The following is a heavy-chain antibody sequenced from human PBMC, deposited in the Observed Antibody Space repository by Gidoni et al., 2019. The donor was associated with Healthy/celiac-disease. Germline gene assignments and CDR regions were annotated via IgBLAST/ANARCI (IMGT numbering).Heavy chain of an antibody. J-gene: IGHJ4*02. CDR1: GRSISSSSYY. D-gene: IGHD3-22*01. CDR3: ARGYDSSGPHFDY. V-gene: IGHV4-39*01. Sequence: QPQLQESGPGLVKPPETLSLTCTVPGRSISSSSYYWGWIRQPPGKGLEWIGSIYYSGRTYYNPSLKSRVTISVDTSKNQFSLKLSSVTAADTAVYYCARGYDSSGPHFDYWGQGTLVTVSS. CDR2: IYYSGRT.